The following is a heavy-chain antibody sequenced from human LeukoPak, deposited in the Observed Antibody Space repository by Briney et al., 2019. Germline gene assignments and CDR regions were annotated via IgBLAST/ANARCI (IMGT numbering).Heavy chain of an antibody. J-gene: IGHJ4*02. D-gene: IGHD6-19*01. CDR1: GGSISSSSHY. V-gene: IGHV4-39*07. Sequence: SETLSLTCTVSGGSISSSSHYWGWIRQPPGKGLEWIGSISNSGSTYYNPSLKSRVTISVDTSKNQFSLKLSSVTAADTAVYYCARDRGSSGWFFDHWGQGTLVTVSS. CDR2: ISNSGST. CDR3: ARDRGSSGWFFDH.